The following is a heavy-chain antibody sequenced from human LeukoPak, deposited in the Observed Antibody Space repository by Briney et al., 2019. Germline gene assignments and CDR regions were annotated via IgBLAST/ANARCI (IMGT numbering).Heavy chain of an antibody. CDR2: MNPNSGNT. CDR3: AREGVHPSSWYTPIVY. V-gene: IGHV1-8*01. Sequence: ASVKVSCKASGYTFTSYDINWVRQATGQGLEWMGWMNPNSGNTGYAQKFQGRVTMTRDTSISTAYMELSRLRSDDTAVYYCAREGVHPSSWYTPIVYWGQGTLVTVSS. J-gene: IGHJ4*02. CDR1: GYTFTSYD. D-gene: IGHD6-13*01.